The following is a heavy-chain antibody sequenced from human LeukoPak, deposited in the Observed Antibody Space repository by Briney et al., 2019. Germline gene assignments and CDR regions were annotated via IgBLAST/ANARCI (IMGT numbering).Heavy chain of an antibody. V-gene: IGHV3-48*02. CDR2: ISSSSSV. Sequence: GGSLRLSYAASGFTFNSYSMNWVRQAPGKGLEWIPYISSSSSVYYADSVKGRFTISRDNTKNSLYLQMSSLRDDDTAVYYCARAPVTTSGGDYWGQGTLVTVSS. J-gene: IGHJ4*02. D-gene: IGHD4-17*01. CDR3: ARAPVTTSGGDY. CDR1: GFTFNSYS.